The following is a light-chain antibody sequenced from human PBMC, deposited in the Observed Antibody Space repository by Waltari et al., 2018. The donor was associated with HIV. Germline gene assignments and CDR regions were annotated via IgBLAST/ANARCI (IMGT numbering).Light chain of an antibody. CDR2: GAS. J-gene: IGKJ2*01. Sequence: IVLTQSPGPLSSSPGERPTLPYRASQSISTNYLAWYQQKPGQAPRLLIYGASSRATGIPDRFSGGGSGTDFTLTISRLEPEDFAVYYCQQYNKSPYTFGQGTKLDIK. CDR3: QQYNKSPYT. V-gene: IGKV3-20*01. CDR1: QSISTNY.